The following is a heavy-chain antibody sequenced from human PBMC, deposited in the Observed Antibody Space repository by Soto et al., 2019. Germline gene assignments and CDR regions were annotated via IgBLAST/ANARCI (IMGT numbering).Heavy chain of an antibody. V-gene: IGHV3-33*01. CDR1: GFTFSSYC. D-gene: IGHD3-16*01. Sequence: PGGSLRLSCAASGFTFSSYCMHWVRQAPGKGLEWVAVIWYDGSNKYYADSVKGRFTISRDNSKNTLYLQMSSLRAEDTAVYYCAGMDPGRWGPYYYGMDVWGQGTTVTVSS. J-gene: IGHJ6*02. CDR2: IWYDGSNK. CDR3: AGMDPGRWGPYYYGMDV.